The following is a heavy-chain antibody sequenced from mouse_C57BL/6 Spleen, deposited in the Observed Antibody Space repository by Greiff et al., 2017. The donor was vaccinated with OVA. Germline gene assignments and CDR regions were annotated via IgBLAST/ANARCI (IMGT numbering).Heavy chain of an antibody. Sequence: QQSCKASGYTFTSYWMHWVKQRPGRGLEWIGRIDPNSGGTKYNEKFKSKATLTVDKPSSTAYMQLSSLTSKDSAVYYCARARVAPRYFDVWGTGTTVTVSS. V-gene: IGHV1-72*01. CDR1: GYTFTSYW. CDR2: IDPNSGGT. J-gene: IGHJ1*03. D-gene: IGHD1-1*01. CDR3: ARARVAPRYFDV.